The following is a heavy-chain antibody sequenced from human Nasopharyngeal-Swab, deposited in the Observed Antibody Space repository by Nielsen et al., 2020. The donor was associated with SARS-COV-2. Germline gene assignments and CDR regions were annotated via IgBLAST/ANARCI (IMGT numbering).Heavy chain of an antibody. D-gene: IGHD2/OR15-2a*01. J-gene: IGHJ6*02. Sequence: ASVKVSCKASGYTFSKYAINWVRQAPGQGLEWMGWINTNAGTATYVQGFTGRFVVSLDTSVSTAYLQIDSLRTEGSAVFYCARDTWDVWGQGTTVTVSS. CDR2: INTNAGTA. CDR3: ARDTWDV. CDR1: GYTFSKYA. V-gene: IGHV7-4-1*01.